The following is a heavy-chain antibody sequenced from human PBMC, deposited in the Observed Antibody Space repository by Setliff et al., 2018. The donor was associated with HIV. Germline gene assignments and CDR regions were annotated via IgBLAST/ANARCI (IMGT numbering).Heavy chain of an antibody. V-gene: IGHV4-61*02. D-gene: IGHD6-19*01. CDR1: GSSISSGSYY. CDR2: IYTSGST. Sequence: LSLTCTVSGSSISSGSYYWSWIRQPAGKGLEWIGRIYTSGSTNYNPALKSRVTISLDTSKNQFSLKLSSVTAADTAVYYCASSGWLPYFDYWGQGTLVTVSS. J-gene: IGHJ4*02. CDR3: ASSGWLPYFDY.